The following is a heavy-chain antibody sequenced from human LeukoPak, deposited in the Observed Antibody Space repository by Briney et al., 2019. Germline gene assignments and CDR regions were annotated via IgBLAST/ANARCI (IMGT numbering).Heavy chain of an antibody. CDR1: GFTFSSYG. Sequence: PGGSLRLSCAASGFTFSSYGMHWVPQAPGKGLEWVAVISYDGSNKYYADSVKGRFTISRDNSKNTLYLQMSSLRAEDTAVYYCAKELRGYSYGLRNNWFDPWGQGTLVTVSS. CDR3: AKELRGYSYGLRNNWFDP. CDR2: ISYDGSNK. V-gene: IGHV3-30*18. J-gene: IGHJ5*02. D-gene: IGHD5-18*01.